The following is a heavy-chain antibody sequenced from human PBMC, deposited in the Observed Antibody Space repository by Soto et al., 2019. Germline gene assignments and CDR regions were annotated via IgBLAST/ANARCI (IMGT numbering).Heavy chain of an antibody. D-gene: IGHD5-18*01. Sequence: QLQLQESGSGLVKPSQTLSLTCAVSGGSISSGGYSWTWVRQPPGKGLEWVGYIYHGGSTYYSSSLKSRVTISVDKSKNQFSLKLSSVTAADTAVYYCTRGYSPYYYYGLDVWGQGTTVTVSS. V-gene: IGHV4-30-2*01. CDR1: GGSISSGGYS. CDR3: TRGYSPYYYYGLDV. J-gene: IGHJ6*02. CDR2: IYHGGST.